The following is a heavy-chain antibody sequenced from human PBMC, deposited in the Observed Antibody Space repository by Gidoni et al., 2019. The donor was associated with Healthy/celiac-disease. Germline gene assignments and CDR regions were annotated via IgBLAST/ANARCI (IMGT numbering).Heavy chain of an antibody. Sequence: QVQLVESGGGLVKPGGSLRLSCAASGFPFSDYYMSWIRQAPGKGLEWVSYISSSSSYTNYADSVKGRFTISRDNAKNSLYLQMNSLRAEDTAVYYCARAKQWLVAYFDYWGQGTLVTVSS. V-gene: IGHV3-11*06. CDR1: GFPFSDYY. J-gene: IGHJ4*02. CDR3: ARAKQWLVAYFDY. D-gene: IGHD6-19*01. CDR2: ISSSSSYT.